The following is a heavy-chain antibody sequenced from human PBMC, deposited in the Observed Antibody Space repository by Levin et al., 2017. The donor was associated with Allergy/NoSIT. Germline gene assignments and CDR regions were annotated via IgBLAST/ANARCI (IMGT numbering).Heavy chain of an antibody. CDR1: GGSFTNYY. CDR3: ARGPPVDYYDRSGFYYPFDP. Sequence: PSETLSLTCAVYGGSFTNYYWSWIRQAPVKGLEWIGEINHSGSTNYNPSLKSRVTIAVDTSKNHFSLKLTSVTAADTAVYYCARGPPVDYYDRSGFYYPFDPWGQGTLVTVSS. V-gene: IGHV4-34*01. CDR2: INHSGST. J-gene: IGHJ5*02. D-gene: IGHD3-22*01.